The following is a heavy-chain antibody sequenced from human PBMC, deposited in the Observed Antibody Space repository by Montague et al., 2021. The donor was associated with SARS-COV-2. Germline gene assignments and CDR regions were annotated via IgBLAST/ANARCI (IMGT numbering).Heavy chain of an antibody. CDR1: GGSISSSSYY. Sequence: SETLSLTCTVSGGSISSSSYYWGWIRQPPGKGLEWIGSIYYSGSTYYNPSLKCRVTISVDTSKNQFSLKLSSVTAADTAVYYCARDVVAAPGTFDYWGQGTLVTVSS. V-gene: IGHV4-39*02. CDR3: ARDVVAAPGTFDY. D-gene: IGHD6-13*01. CDR2: IYYSGST. J-gene: IGHJ4*02.